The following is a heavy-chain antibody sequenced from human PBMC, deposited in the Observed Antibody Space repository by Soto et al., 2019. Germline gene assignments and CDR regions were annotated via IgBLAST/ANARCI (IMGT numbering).Heavy chain of an antibody. CDR3: AVPMLGPNYFDY. Sequence: QVQLVESGGGVVQPGRSLRLSCAASGFTFRDYAMHWVRQAPGKGLEWVAVISYDEDNIHYADSVKGRFTISRDNSKNTLILQMNNLRNEDTAVYFCAVPMLGPNYFDYWGQGTLVSVSS. D-gene: IGHD2-8*01. J-gene: IGHJ4*02. V-gene: IGHV3-30-3*01. CDR2: ISYDEDNI. CDR1: GFTFRDYA.